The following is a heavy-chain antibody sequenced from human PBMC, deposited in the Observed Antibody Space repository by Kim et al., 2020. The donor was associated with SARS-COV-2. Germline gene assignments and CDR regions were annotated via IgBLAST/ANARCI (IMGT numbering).Heavy chain of an antibody. CDR1: GFTFISYG. Sequence: GGSLRLSCAASGFTFISYGLHWVRQAPGKGLVWVSRITSDGFSTSYPDSAKGRFTISRDKANNTMYPQMNSQSAEDTDVSYCASALTGPTWVFYYCYRG. V-gene: IGHV3-74*01. CDR2: ITSDGFST. D-gene: IGHD1-20*01. CDR3: ASALTGPTWVFYYCY. J-gene: IGHJ4*01.